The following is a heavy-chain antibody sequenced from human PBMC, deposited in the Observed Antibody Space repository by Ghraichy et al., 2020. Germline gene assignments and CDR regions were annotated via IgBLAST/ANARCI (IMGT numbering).Heavy chain of an antibody. Sequence: GEPLNISCAASGFISNNYVMNWVRQAPGKGLEWVALISAGGSTYYADSVKGRFTISRDNSKNTLFLQMSSLRAEDTAVYYCAKSTASYLYFDYWGQGTLVTVSS. CDR1: GFISNNYV. CDR2: ISAGGST. V-gene: IGHV3-23*01. CDR3: AKSTASYLYFDY. D-gene: IGHD1-1*01. J-gene: IGHJ4*02.